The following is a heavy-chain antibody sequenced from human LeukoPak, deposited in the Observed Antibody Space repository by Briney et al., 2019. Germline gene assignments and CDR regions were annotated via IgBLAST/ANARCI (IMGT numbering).Heavy chain of an antibody. D-gene: IGHD6-19*01. CDR2: IYYSGST. V-gene: IGHV4-59*08. CDR3: ARHDPYIAVAGVGYFDY. Sequence: SETLSLTCTVSGGSISSYYWSWIRQPPGKGLEWIGYIYYSGSTNYNPSLKSRVTISVDTSKNQFSLKLSSVTAADTAVYYCARHDPYIAVAGVGYFDYWGQGTLVTASS. J-gene: IGHJ4*02. CDR1: GGSISSYY.